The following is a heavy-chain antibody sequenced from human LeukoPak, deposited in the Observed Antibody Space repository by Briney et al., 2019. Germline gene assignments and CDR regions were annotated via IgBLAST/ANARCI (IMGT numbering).Heavy chain of an antibody. Sequence: ASVTVSCTASGYTFTSYDINWVRQATGQGLEWMGWMNPNSGNTGYAQKFQGRVTMTRNTSISTAYMELSSLRSEDTAVYYCASHVDTAMANDYWGQGTLVTVSS. D-gene: IGHD5-18*01. CDR3: ASHVDTAMANDY. J-gene: IGHJ4*02. CDR1: GYTFTSYD. CDR2: MNPNSGNT. V-gene: IGHV1-8*01.